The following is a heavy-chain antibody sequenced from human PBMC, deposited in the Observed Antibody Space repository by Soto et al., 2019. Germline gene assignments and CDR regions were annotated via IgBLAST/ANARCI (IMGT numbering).Heavy chain of an antibody. J-gene: IGHJ4*02. D-gene: IGHD1-20*01. CDR2: IYYSGST. Sequence: PSETLSLTCTVSGGSISSGGYYWSWIRQHPGKGLEWIGYIYYSGSTYYNPSLKSRVTISVDTSKNQFSLKLSSVTAADTAVYYCARTISINGTIFDYWGQGPLATASS. CDR3: ARTISINGTIFDY. V-gene: IGHV4-31*03. CDR1: GGSISSGGYY.